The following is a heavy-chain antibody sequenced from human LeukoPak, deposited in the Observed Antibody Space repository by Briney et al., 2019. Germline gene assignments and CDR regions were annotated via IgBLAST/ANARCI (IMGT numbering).Heavy chain of an antibody. CDR2: IRSNANSYAA. Sequence: GGSLRLSCAASGFTFSGSAMHWVRQASGKGLEWVGRIRSNANSYAAAYAASVKGRFTISRDDSKNTAYLQMNSLNTEDTAVYYCTSPRGHYYDKWGQGTLVTVSS. CDR3: TSPRGHYYDK. CDR1: GFTFSGSA. D-gene: IGHD3-16*01. V-gene: IGHV3-73*01. J-gene: IGHJ4*02.